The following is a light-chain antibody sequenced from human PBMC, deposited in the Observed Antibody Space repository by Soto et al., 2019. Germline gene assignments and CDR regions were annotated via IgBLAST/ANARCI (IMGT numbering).Light chain of an antibody. Sequence: TQSXATLSISQTEXXXXXXXASQSINSDVAWYQQKXGQTPRLLINGASXRANGMSARFSGSGSGTEFTLNISSLQSEDFAVYYCQQYDNWPLAFGGRIKADIK. CDR1: QSINSD. J-gene: IGKJ4*01. CDR3: QQYDNWPLA. V-gene: IGKV3D-15*01. CDR2: GAS.